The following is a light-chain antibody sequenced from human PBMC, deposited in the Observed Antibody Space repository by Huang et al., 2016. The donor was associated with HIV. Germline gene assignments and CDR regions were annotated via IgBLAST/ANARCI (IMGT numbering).Light chain of an antibody. Sequence: DIQMTQSPSSLSASVGDRVTITCRASQSISSYLNWYQQNPGKAPKLLIYAASSLQSGVPSRVSGSGSGTDFTLTISSLQPEDFATYYCQQSYSTLTFGGGTKVEIK. V-gene: IGKV1-39*01. CDR1: QSISSY. CDR2: AAS. J-gene: IGKJ4*01. CDR3: QQSYSTLT.